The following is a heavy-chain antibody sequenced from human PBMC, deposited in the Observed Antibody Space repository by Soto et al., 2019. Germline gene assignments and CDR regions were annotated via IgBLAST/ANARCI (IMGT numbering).Heavy chain of an antibody. CDR3: ARLHCHSPDCVPFDP. D-gene: IGHD2-21*02. J-gene: IGHJ5*02. CDR1: GGSISSYY. V-gene: IGHV4-59*04. Sequence: SETLSLTCTVSGGSISSYYWSWIRQPPGKGLEWIGYIYYSGTSSYNPSLKSRVTMSVDTSKKQLSLRLSSVTAADTAVYYCARLHCHSPDCVPFDPWGQGTLVTVSS. CDR2: IYYSGTS.